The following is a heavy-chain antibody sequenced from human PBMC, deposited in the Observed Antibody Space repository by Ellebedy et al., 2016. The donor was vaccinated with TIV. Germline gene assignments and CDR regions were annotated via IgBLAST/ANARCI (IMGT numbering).Heavy chain of an antibody. J-gene: IGHJ4*02. CDR3: ARVSLRGVIITVFDY. D-gene: IGHD3-10*01. CDR1: GGPISSSNW. Sequence: SETLSLXXAVSGGPISSSNWWSWVRQPPGKGLEWIGEIYHSGSTNYNPSLKSRVTISVDKSKNQFSLKLSSVTAADAAVYYCARVSLRGVIITVFDYWGQGTLVTVSS. CDR2: IYHSGST. V-gene: IGHV4-4*02.